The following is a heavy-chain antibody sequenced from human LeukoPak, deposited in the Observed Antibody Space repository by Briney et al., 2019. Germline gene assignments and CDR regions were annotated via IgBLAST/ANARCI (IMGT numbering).Heavy chain of an antibody. J-gene: IGHJ4*02. CDR3: ARGPPNRDSSGTFGDY. CDR2: INTNTGNP. D-gene: IGHD6-19*01. CDR1: GYTFTSYA. Sequence: GGSLRLSCAASGYTFTSYAMNWVRQAPGQGLEWMGWINTNTGNPTYAQGFTGRFVFSLDTSVSTAYLQISSLKAEDTAVYYCARGPPNRDSSGTFGDYWGQGTLVTVSS. V-gene: IGHV7-4-1*02.